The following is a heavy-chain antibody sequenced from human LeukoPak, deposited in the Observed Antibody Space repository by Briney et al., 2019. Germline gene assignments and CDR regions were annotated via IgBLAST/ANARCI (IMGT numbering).Heavy chain of an antibody. Sequence: AGESLKISCKGSGYSFTTYWIGWVRQMPGKGLEWMGVIYPGDSDTRYSPSFQGQVTISVDKSINAAYLQWNSLKASDTAMYYCARHLRRKGLADYWGQGTLVTVSS. CDR3: ARHLRRKGLADY. J-gene: IGHJ4*02. D-gene: IGHD3/OR15-3a*01. V-gene: IGHV5-51*01. CDR1: GYSFTTYW. CDR2: IYPGDSDT.